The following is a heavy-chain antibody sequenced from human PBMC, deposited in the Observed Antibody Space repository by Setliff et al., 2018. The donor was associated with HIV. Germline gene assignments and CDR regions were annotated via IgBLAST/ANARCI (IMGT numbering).Heavy chain of an antibody. CDR2: MNPNSGNT. Sequence: GASVKVSCKASGYTFTSYDINWVRQATGQGLEWMGWMNPNSGNTGYSQKLQGRVTFTRDTFASTAYMELSSLRSEDTAVYYCARPVGAMGFDPWGQGTLVTVSS. CDR1: GYTFTSYD. D-gene: IGHD1-26*01. V-gene: IGHV1-8*03. J-gene: IGHJ5*02. CDR3: ARPVGAMGFDP.